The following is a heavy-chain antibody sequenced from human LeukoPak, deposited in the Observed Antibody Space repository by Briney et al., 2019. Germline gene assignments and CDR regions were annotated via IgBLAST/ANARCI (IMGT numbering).Heavy chain of an antibody. CDR2: IYPGDSDT. CDR1: GYSFTSYW. D-gene: IGHD2-21*02. J-gene: IGHJ2*01. Sequence: GESLKISCKGSGYSFTSYWIGWVRQMPGKGLEWMGIIYPGDSDTRYSPSFQGQVTISADKSISTAYLQWSSLKASDTAMYYCARTHFGGDCYPPWYFDLWGRGTLVTVSS. V-gene: IGHV5-51*01. CDR3: ARTHFGGDCYPPWYFDL.